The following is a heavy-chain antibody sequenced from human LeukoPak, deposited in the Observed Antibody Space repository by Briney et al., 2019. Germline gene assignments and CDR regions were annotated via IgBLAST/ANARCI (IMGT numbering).Heavy chain of an antibody. Sequence: PGGSLRLSCAASGFTFSSYSMNWVRQAPGKGLEWVSSISSSSSYIYYADSVKGRFTISRDNAKNSLCLQMNSLRAEDTAVYYCARESLGIGWYGAFDIWGQGTMVTVSS. CDR3: ARESLGIGWYGAFDI. V-gene: IGHV3-21*01. CDR1: GFTFSSYS. J-gene: IGHJ3*02. D-gene: IGHD6-19*01. CDR2: ISSSSSYI.